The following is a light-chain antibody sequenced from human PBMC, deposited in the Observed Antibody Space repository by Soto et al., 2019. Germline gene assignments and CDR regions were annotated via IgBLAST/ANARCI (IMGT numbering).Light chain of an antibody. V-gene: IGKV3-11*01. CDR2: DTS. CDR3: QQRYNWPPT. Sequence: EIVLTQSPATLSLSPGERATLSCRASQSVYDYLEWYHQQPGQAPRLLMYDTSNRATGIPARFSGSGSGTDFTLTISSLEPEDFVVYYCQQRYNWPPTFGGGTKVEIK. J-gene: IGKJ4*01. CDR1: QSVYDY.